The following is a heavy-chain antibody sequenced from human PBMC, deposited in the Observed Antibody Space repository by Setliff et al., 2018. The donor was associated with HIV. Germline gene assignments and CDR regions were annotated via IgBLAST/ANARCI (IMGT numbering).Heavy chain of an antibody. Sequence: KPSETLSLTCSVSGDSIGTYYWNWIRQTLGKRLEWIGFFYYGGSTDYNPALKNRVAISVDTSRNRVSLKMTSVTAADTAVYYCARARLLGGFLSWGRGALFTVSS. CDR1: GDSIGTYY. D-gene: IGHD1-26*01. CDR3: ARARLLGGFLS. CDR2: FYYGGST. V-gene: IGHV4-59*01. J-gene: IGHJ5*02.